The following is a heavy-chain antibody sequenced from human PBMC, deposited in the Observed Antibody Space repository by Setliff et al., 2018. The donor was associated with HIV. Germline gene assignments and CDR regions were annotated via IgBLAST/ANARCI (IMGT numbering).Heavy chain of an antibody. Sequence: ASVKVSCKVSGYTLTELSIPWARQAPGKGLEWMGGFDPQYDKTFYAQKFQGRVNMSEDTSTDTAYMELSSLRSEDTAVYYCATRAYDSRGYLRSRVSGAAFDIWGQGTMVTVSS. CDR1: GYTLTELS. J-gene: IGHJ3*02. V-gene: IGHV1-24*01. CDR3: ATRAYDSRGYLRSRVSGAAFDI. CDR2: FDPQYDKT. D-gene: IGHD3-22*01.